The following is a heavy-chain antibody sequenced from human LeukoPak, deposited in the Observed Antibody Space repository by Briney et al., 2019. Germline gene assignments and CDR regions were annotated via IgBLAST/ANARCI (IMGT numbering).Heavy chain of an antibody. D-gene: IGHD2-2*01. CDR1: GGSISSGDYY. Sequence: SETLSLTCTVSGGSISSGDYYWSWIRQPPGKGLEWIGYIYYSGSTYYNPSLKSRVTISVDTSKDQFSLKLSSVTAADTAVYYYDPAKPVSAAIPGWFDRWVQGTLVTVCS. V-gene: IGHV4-30-4*08. CDR2: IYYSGST. CDR3: DPAKPVSAAIPGWFDR. J-gene: IGHJ5*02.